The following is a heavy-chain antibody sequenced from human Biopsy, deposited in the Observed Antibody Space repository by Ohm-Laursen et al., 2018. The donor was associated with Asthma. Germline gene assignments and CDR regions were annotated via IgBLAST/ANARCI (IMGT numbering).Heavy chain of an antibody. D-gene: IGHD3-10*01. Sequence: VASVKVSCKTSGYTFNSAGITWVRQAPGQGREWMGWISVYNGNTKVAQKLQDRVTMITDTSTSTAYMELRSLRSEDTAVYFCARAVDYSHYYGIDVWGQGPTVTVS. V-gene: IGHV1-18*01. J-gene: IGHJ6*02. CDR3: ARAVDYSHYYGIDV. CDR1: GYTFNSAG. CDR2: ISVYNGNT.